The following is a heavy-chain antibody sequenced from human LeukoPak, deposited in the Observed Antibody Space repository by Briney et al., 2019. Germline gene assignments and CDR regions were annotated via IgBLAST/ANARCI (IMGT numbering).Heavy chain of an antibody. D-gene: IGHD4-17*01. V-gene: IGHV3-23*01. CDR3: AKDRDGYGDYTVGGS. CDR1: GFTFSSYA. J-gene: IGHJ5*02. Sequence: PGGSLRLSCAASGFTFSSYAMTWVRQAPGKGLEWVSVVSDSGGTTYYADSVKGRFTIPRDNSKNTLYLQMSSLRADDTAVYFCAKDRDGYGDYTVGGSWGQGTLVTVSS. CDR2: VSDSGGTT.